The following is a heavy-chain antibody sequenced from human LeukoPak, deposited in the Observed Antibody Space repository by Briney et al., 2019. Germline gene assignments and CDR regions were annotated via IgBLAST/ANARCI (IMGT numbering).Heavy chain of an antibody. CDR2: IYYSGST. V-gene: IGHV4-39*01. D-gene: IGHD3-10*01. Sequence: SETLSLTCTVSGGSISSSIYYWGWIRQPPGKGLEYIGSIYYSGSTYYNPSLKSRVTVSVDTSKNQFSLKLSSVTAADTAVYSCARLSFGSGSYYKYLDYWGQGALVTVSS. CDR3: ARLSFGSGSYYKYLDY. CDR1: GGSISSSIYY. J-gene: IGHJ4*02.